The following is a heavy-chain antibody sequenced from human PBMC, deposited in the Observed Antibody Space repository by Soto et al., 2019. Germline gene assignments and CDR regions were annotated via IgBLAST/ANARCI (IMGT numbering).Heavy chain of an antibody. D-gene: IGHD6-19*01. V-gene: IGHV1-18*01. CDR1: GYTFTSYG. J-gene: IGHJ4*02. Sequence: ASVKVSCKASGYTFTSYGISWVRQAPGQGLEWMGWISAYNGNTNYAQKLQGRVTMTTDTSTSTAYMELRSLRSDDTAVYYCARARSGIAVAGDDYWGQGTLVTVSS. CDR2: ISAYNGNT. CDR3: ARARSGIAVAGDDY.